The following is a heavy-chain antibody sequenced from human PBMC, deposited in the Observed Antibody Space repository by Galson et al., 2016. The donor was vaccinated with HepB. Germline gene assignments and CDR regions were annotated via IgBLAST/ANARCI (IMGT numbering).Heavy chain of an antibody. V-gene: IGHV3-33*01. Sequence: SLRLSCAASGFSFSRYGMHWVRRAPGKGLEWVAVIWYDGSNEYYADSVKGRFTISRDNSKNTLYLQMTSLRAEDTAVYYCARGSNYLDYWGQGTLVTVSS. CDR1: GFSFSRYG. CDR3: ARGSNYLDY. CDR2: IWYDGSNE. J-gene: IGHJ4*02.